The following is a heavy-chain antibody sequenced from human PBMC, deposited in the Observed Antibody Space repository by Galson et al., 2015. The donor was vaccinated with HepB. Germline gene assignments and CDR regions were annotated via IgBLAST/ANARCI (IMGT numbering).Heavy chain of an antibody. CDR3: ARHSGHISGWYTGRGGFDS. V-gene: IGHV3-21*01. J-gene: IGHJ4*02. CDR1: GFTFSSHS. D-gene: IGHD6-19*01. Sequence: SLRLSCAASGFTFSSHSMYWVRQAPGKGLEWVSFISSSSSYIYYADSVKGRFTISRDNSKNTLYLQMSSLRPEDTAVYYCARHSGHISGWYTGRGGFDSWGQGTLVIVSS. CDR2: ISSSSSYI.